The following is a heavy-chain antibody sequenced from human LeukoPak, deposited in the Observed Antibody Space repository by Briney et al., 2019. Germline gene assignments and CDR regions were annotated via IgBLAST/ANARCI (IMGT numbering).Heavy chain of an antibody. V-gene: IGHV4-38-2*01. CDR3: GRVVDSAAVAGTGKYYFDY. Sequence: PSETLSLTCAVSGYSMSSGYYWGWIRQRPGTGLEWIGGLYHSGNTYYNPPLKSRVTISVDASKTHFSLKLTSVTAAHTAVYYCGRVVDSAAVAGTGKYYFDYWGQGTLVTVSS. CDR1: GYSMSSGYY. CDR2: LYHSGNT. J-gene: IGHJ4*02. D-gene: IGHD6-19*01.